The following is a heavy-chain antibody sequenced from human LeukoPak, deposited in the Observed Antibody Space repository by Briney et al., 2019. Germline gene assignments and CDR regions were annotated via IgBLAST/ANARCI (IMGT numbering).Heavy chain of an antibody. CDR2: ISYDGSNK. CDR1: GFTFSSYA. D-gene: IGHD2-15*01. V-gene: IGHV3-30-3*01. J-gene: IGHJ3*02. CDR3: ARAGIAVAVAADAFDI. Sequence: GGSLRLSCAASGFTFSSYAMHWVRQAPGKGLEWVAVISYDGSNKYYADSVRGRFTISRDNSKNTMYLQMNSLRAEDTAVYYCARAGIAVAVAADAFDIWGQGTMVTVSS.